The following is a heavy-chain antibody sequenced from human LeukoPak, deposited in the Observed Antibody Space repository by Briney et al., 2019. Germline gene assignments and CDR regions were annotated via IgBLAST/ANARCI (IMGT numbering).Heavy chain of an antibody. CDR1: GGSISSGSYY. J-gene: IGHJ4*02. Sequence: SETLSLTCTVSGGSISSGSYYWSWIRQPAGKGLEWIGSIYYSGSTYYNPSLKSRVTISVDTSKNQFSLKLKSVTAADTALYYCARDRYSSSWYTYYFDYWGQGTLVTVSS. CDR3: ARDRYSSSWYTYYFDY. CDR2: IYYSGST. V-gene: IGHV4-39*07. D-gene: IGHD6-13*01.